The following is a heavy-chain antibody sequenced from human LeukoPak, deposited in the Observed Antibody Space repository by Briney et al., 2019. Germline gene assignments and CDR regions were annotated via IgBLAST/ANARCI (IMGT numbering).Heavy chain of an antibody. CDR2: VSGGGSST. CDR3: ASARESCIGSTCYEYFHH. D-gene: IGHD2-2*01. V-gene: IGHV3-23*01. Sequence: GGSLRLSCAASGLTFSTYGMSWVRQAPGKGLEWVSAVSGGGSSTSYADSVRGRFTISRDNSKNTLFLQMNGLRAEDTAVYYCASARESCIGSTCYEYFHHWGQGTPLTVSS. CDR1: GLTFSTYG. J-gene: IGHJ1*01.